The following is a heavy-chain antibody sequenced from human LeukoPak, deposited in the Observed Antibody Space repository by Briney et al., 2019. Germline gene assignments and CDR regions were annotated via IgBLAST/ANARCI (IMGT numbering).Heavy chain of an antibody. CDR3: TRDGIVGATTGFDY. Sequence: PGRSLRLSCTASGFTFGDYAMSWVRQAAGKGLEWVGFIRSKAYGGTTEYAASVKGRFTISRDDSKSIAYLQMNSLKTEDTAVYYCTRDGIVGATTGFDYWGQGTLVTVSS. J-gene: IGHJ4*02. V-gene: IGHV3-49*04. CDR1: GFTFGDYA. CDR2: IRSKAYGGTT. D-gene: IGHD1-26*01.